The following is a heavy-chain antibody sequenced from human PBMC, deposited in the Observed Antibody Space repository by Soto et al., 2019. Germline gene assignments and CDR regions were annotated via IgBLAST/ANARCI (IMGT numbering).Heavy chain of an antibody. Sequence: GGSLGLSCAASGFTFSSYAMSWVRQAPGKGLEWVSAISGSGGSTYYADSVKGRFTISRDNSENTLYLQMNSLRAEDTAVYYCAKDRIAAVGYYYYYYMVVWGKGTTGTVSS. CDR2: ISGSGGST. CDR3: AKDRIAAVGYYYYYYMVV. CDR1: GFTFSSYA. V-gene: IGHV3-23*01. J-gene: IGHJ6*03. D-gene: IGHD6-13*01.